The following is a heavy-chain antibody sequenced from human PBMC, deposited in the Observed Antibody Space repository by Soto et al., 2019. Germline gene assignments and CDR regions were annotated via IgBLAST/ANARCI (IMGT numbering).Heavy chain of an antibody. CDR2: IWYDGSNK. Sequence: PGGSLRLSCAASGFTFSSYGMHWVRQAPGKGLEWVAVIWYDGSNKYYADSVKGRFTISRDNSKNTLYLQMNSLRAEDTAVYYFARHLKGGATIDYYYGMDVWGQGTTVTVS. CDR3: ARHLKGGATIDYYYGMDV. CDR1: GFTFSSYG. J-gene: IGHJ6*02. D-gene: IGHD1-26*01. V-gene: IGHV3-33*01.